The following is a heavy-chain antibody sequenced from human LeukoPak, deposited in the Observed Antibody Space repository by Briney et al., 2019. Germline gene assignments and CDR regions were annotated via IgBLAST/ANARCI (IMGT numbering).Heavy chain of an antibody. D-gene: IGHD5-18*01. CDR2: INTDGSST. J-gene: IGHJ4*02. CDR1: GFTFSSYW. CDR3: AKDMGYTFGHAFDY. V-gene: IGHV3-74*01. Sequence: GGSLRLSCAASGFTFSSYWMHWVRQAPGKGLVWVSRINTDGSSTSYADSVKGRFTISRDNAKNTLYLQMNSLRTEDTAMYYCAKDMGYTFGHAFDYWGQGTLVTVSS.